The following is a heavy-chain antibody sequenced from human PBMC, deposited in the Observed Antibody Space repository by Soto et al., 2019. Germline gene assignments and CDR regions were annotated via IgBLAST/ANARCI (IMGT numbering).Heavy chain of an antibody. D-gene: IGHD3-16*01. CDR2: IWYDGRNE. Sequence: QLVESGGGVVQPGRSLRLSCAASGFTFSSYGMHWVRQAPGKGLEWVAVIWYDGRNEYYADSVKGRFTISRDNSKNTLYLKTNSLSAEATAVYYCVGDWRYDLPVDCWGQGTLFTVST. V-gene: IGHV3-33*01. J-gene: IGHJ4*02. CDR1: GFTFSSYG. CDR3: VGDWRYDLPVDC.